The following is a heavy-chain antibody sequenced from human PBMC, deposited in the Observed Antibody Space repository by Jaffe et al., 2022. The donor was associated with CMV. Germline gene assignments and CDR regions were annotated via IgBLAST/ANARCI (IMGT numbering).Heavy chain of an antibody. J-gene: IGHJ6*02. CDR3: AILLPGVAARSSYYYYYGMDV. CDR2: MNPNSGNT. D-gene: IGHD6-6*01. Sequence: QVQLVQSGAEVKKPGASVKVSCKASGYTFTSYDINWVRQATGQGLEWMGWMNPNSGNTGYAQKFQGRVTMTRNTSISTAYMELSSLRSEDTAVYYCAILLPGVAARSSYYYYYGMDVWGQGTTVTVSS. V-gene: IGHV1-8*01. CDR1: GYTFTSYD.